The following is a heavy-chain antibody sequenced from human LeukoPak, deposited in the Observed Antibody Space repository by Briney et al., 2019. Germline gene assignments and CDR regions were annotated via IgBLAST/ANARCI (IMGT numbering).Heavy chain of an antibody. D-gene: IGHD3-10*01. V-gene: IGHV4-30-4*01. J-gene: IGHJ2*01. CDR2: IYYSGST. Sequence: SQTLSFTCTVSGGSISSGDYYWSWIRQPPGKGLEWIGYIYYSGSTYYNPSLKSRVTISVDTSKNQFSLKLSSVTAADTAVYYCASQTLGYWYFDLWGRGTLVTVSS. CDR3: ASQTLGYWYFDL. CDR1: GGSISSGDYY.